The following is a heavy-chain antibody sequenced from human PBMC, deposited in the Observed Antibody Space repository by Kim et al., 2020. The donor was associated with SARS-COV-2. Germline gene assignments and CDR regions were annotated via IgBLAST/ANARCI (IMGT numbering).Heavy chain of an antibody. V-gene: IGHV4-4*07. CDR2: IYTSGST. CDR1: GGSINGFY. J-gene: IGHJ4*02. CDR3: ARVIPHQSGYPEYYFDY. Sequence: SETLSLTCTVSGGSINGFYWSWIRQPAGKGLEWIGRIYTSGSTNYNPSLKSRVTMSLDTSKNQFSLKLSSVTAADTAVYYCARVIPHQSGYPEYYFDYWGQGTLVTVSS. D-gene: IGHD2-21*01.